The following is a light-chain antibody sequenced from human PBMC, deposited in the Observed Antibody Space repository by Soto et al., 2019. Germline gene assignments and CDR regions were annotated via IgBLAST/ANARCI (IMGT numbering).Light chain of an antibody. CDR2: AAS. Sequence: DFQLTQAPSFLSASVGDRVTITCRASQGISTYLAWYQQRPGKAPDLLMYAASSLQSGVPSRISGSGSGTDFTLTISSLQPEDFATYYCQQANSFPITFGQGTRLENK. CDR3: QQANSFPIT. V-gene: IGKV1-9*01. CDR1: QGISTY. J-gene: IGKJ5*01.